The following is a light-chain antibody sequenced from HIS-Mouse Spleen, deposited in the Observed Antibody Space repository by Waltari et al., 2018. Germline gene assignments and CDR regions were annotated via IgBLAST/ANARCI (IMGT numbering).Light chain of an antibody. CDR1: SSDVGSYNL. CDR2: EGS. J-gene: IGLJ3*02. CDR3: CSYAGSSTWV. V-gene: IGLV2-23*01. Sequence: QSALTQPASVSGSPGQSITIPCPGTSSDVGSYNLVSGYQQHPGKAPKLMIYEGSKRPSGVSNRFSGSKSGNTASLTISGLQAEDEADYYCCSYAGSSTWVFGGGTKLTVL.